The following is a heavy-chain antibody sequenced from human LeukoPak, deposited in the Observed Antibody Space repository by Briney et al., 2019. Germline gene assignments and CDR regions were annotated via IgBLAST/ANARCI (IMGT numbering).Heavy chain of an antibody. Sequence: GGSLRLSCAASGFTFDDYGMSWVRQAPGQGLEWMGWTSPYNGNTNYAQKFQGRVTMTSDTSTSTAYMELRSLRSDDTAVYYCARDFDWLTPGEEYYFDYWGQGTLVTVSS. V-gene: IGHV1-18*01. J-gene: IGHJ4*02. CDR2: TSPYNGNT. CDR3: ARDFDWLTPGEEYYFDY. D-gene: IGHD3-9*01. CDR1: GFTFDDYG.